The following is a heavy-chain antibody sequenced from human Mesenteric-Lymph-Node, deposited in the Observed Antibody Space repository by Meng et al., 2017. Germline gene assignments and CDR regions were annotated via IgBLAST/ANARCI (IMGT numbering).Heavy chain of an antibody. D-gene: IGHD3-10*01. Sequence: GESLKISCAASGFTFSNCWMSWVRQAPGKGLEWVASIKQDGSEKYYMDSVKGRFTISRDNAKNTLYLQMISLRAEDTALYYCAKHSGRGAGLEYWGQGTLVTVSS. CDR2: IKQDGSEK. CDR1: GFTFSNCW. CDR3: AKHSGRGAGLEY. V-gene: IGHV3-7*03. J-gene: IGHJ4*02.